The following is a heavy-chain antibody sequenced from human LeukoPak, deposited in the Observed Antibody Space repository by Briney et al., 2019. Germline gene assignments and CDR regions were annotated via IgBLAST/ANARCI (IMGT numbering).Heavy chain of an antibody. J-gene: IGHJ4*02. CDR3: ARSMRQQLVRDAFDS. D-gene: IGHD6-13*01. CDR2: INSRSSTI. CDR1: GFTFGSFS. Sequence: PGGSLRLSCVASGFTFGSFSMNWVRQAPGKGLESISYINSRSSTIYYADSVKGRFTISRDNAKNSLYLQMNSLRADDTAVYYCARSMRQQLVRDAFDSWGQGTLVTVSS. V-gene: IGHV3-48*01.